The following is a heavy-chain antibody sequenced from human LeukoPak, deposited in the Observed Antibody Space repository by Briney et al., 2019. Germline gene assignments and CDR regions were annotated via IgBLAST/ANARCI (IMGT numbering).Heavy chain of an antibody. CDR1: GGSISSSSYY. CDR2: FYYSGST. D-gene: IGHD6-6*01. V-gene: IGHV4-39*01. Sequence: SETLSLTCTVSGGSISSSSYYWGWIRQPPGKGLEWIGSFYYSGSTYYNPSLKSRVTISVDTSKNQFSLKLSSVTAADTAVYYCATMYSSSSFWFDPWGQGTLVTVSS. J-gene: IGHJ5*02. CDR3: ATMYSSSSFWFDP.